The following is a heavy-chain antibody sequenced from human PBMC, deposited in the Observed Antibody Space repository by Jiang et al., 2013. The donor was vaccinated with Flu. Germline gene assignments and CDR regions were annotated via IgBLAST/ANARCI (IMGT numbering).Heavy chain of an antibody. CDR3: AIFQQWLVRAIDY. CDR2: INAGNGNT. J-gene: IGHJ4*02. CDR1: GYTFTSYA. D-gene: IGHD6-19*01. Sequence: SGAEVKKPGASVKVSCKASGYTFTSYAMHWVRQAPGQRLEWMGWINAGNGNTKYSQKFQGRVTITRDTSASTAYMELSSLRSEDTAVYYCAIFQQWLVRAIDYWGQGTLVTVSS. V-gene: IGHV1-3*01.